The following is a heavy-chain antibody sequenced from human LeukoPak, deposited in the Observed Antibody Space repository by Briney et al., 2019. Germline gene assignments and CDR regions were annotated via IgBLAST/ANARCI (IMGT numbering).Heavy chain of an antibody. CDR2: ISWNSGSV. CDR3: AKVGFVDY. D-gene: IGHD2-21*01. J-gene: IGHJ4*02. CDR1: GFTFDDYA. V-gene: IGHV3-9*01. Sequence: PGGSLRLSCAASGFTFDDYAMHWVRQAPGKGLEWVSGISWNSGSVGYADSVKGRFTISRDNAKNSLYLQMNSLRAEDTALYYCAKVGFVDYWGQGTLVTVSS.